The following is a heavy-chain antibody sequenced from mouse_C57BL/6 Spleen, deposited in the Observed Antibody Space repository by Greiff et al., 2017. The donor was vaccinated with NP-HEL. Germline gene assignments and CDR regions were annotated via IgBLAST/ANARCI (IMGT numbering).Heavy chain of an antibody. CDR1: GFNIKDYY. CDR2: IDPEDGDT. CDR3: TNGDYGSSHWYFDV. D-gene: IGHD1-1*01. J-gene: IGHJ1*03. Sequence: EVQLQQSGAELVRPGASVKLSCTASGFNIKDYYMHWVKQRPEQGLEWIGRIDPEDGDTEYAPKFQGKATMTADTSSNTAYLQLSSLTSEDTAVYYCTNGDYGSSHWYFDVWGTGTTVTVSS. V-gene: IGHV14-1*01.